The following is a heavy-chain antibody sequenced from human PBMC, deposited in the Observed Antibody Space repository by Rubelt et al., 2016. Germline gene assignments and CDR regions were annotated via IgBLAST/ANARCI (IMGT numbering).Heavy chain of an antibody. J-gene: IGHJ4*01. D-gene: IGHD2-15*01. Sequence: EVQLVESGGGLVKPGGSLRLSCAASGLTFSSCTMNWVRQAPGKGLEWVSSIFSSDFSTHYAVSVKGRFTIPGDNAKNALDLEMSSLRVDDTAVYYCVSDSGGSAPSHFDHWGHGTLVRVSS. CDR3: VSDSGGSAPSHFDH. CDR2: IFSSDFST. CDR1: GLTFSSCT. V-gene: IGHV3-21*01.